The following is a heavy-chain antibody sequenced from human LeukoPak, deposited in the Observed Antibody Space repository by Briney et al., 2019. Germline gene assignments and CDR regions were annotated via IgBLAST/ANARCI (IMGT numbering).Heavy chain of an antibody. Sequence: GGSLRLSCAASGFTVSSNYMSWVRQAPGKGLEWVSVIYSGGSTYYADSVKGRFTISRDNSKNTLYLQMNSLRAEDTAVYYCARDIAGGRNYYYYYYMDVWGKGTTVTISS. CDR1: GFTVSSNY. CDR3: ARDIAGGRNYYYYYYMDV. CDR2: IYSGGST. D-gene: IGHD1-26*01. V-gene: IGHV3-66*01. J-gene: IGHJ6*03.